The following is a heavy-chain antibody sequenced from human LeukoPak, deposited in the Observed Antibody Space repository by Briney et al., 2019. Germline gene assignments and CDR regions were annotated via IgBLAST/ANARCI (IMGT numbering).Heavy chain of an antibody. CDR1: GYTFTNYY. CDR3: ARDLYAFDI. V-gene: IGHV1-46*01. CDR2: INPSGGST. Sequence: ASVKVSCKAPGYTFTNYYMHWVRQAPGQGLEWMGIINPSGGSTSYAQKFQGRVTMTRDMSTSTVYMELSSLRSEDTAVYYCARDLYAFDIWGQGTMVTVSS. D-gene: IGHD2/OR15-2a*01. J-gene: IGHJ3*02.